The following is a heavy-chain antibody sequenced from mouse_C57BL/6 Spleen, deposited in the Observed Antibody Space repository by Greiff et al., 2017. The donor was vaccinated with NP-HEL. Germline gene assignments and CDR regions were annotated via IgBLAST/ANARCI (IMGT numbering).Heavy chain of an antibody. D-gene: IGHD1-1*01. CDR2: INPYNGGT. CDR3: ARTPITTVVAEDWYFDV. Sequence: VQLQQSGPVLVKPGASVKMSCKASGYTFTDYYMNWVKQSHGKSLEWIGVINPYNGGTSYNQKFKGQATLTVDKSSSTAYMELNSLTSEDSAVYYCARTPITTVVAEDWYFDVWGTGTTVTVSS. J-gene: IGHJ1*03. CDR1: GYTFTDYY. V-gene: IGHV1-19*01.